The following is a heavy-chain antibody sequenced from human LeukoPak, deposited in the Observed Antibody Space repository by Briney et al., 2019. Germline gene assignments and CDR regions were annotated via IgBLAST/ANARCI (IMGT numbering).Heavy chain of an antibody. J-gene: IGHJ4*02. Sequence: SETLSLTCTVSGVSISSYYWSWIRQPPGKGLEWIGYIYYSGSTYYNPSLKSRVTISVDTSRNQFSLKLSSVTAADTAVYYCASLAVAGLSEGYWGQGTLVIVSS. D-gene: IGHD6-19*01. CDR3: ASLAVAGLSEGY. CDR1: GVSISSYY. V-gene: IGHV4-59*08. CDR2: IYYSGST.